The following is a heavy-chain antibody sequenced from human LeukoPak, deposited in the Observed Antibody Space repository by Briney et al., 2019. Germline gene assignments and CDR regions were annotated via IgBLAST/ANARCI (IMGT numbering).Heavy chain of an antibody. Sequence: SETLSLTCTVSGYSISSGYYWGWIRQPPGKGLEWIGNIYPTGSTYYNPSLKSRVTISVDTSKNQFPLKVSSVRAADTAVYYCARAYSSSWYWNWFDPWGQGTLVTVSS. CDR2: IYPTGST. J-gene: IGHJ5*02. CDR3: ARAYSSSWYWNWFDP. D-gene: IGHD6-13*01. CDR1: GYSISSGYY. V-gene: IGHV4-38-2*02.